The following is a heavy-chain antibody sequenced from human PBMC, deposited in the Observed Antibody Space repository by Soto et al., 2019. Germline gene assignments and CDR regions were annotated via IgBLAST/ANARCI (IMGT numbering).Heavy chain of an antibody. D-gene: IGHD3-16*02. CDR2: IKSKTDGGTT. CDR3: TTELHYSYVWGNYRYTVY. Sequence: EVQLVESGGGLVKPGGSLRLSCAASGFTFSNAWMSWVRQAPGKGLEWVGRIKSKTDGGTTDYAAPGKGRFTISRDDSKNTLYLQMNSLKTEDTAVYYSTTELHYSYVWGNYRYTVYWGQGTLVTVSS. V-gene: IGHV3-15*01. CDR1: GFTFSNAW. J-gene: IGHJ4*02.